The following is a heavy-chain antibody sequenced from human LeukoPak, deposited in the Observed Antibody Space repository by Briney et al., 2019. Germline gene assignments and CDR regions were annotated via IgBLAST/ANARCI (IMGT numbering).Heavy chain of an antibody. V-gene: IGHV1-69*04. CDR3: ARDQVEGRYFDWLSQGDYFDY. J-gene: IGHJ4*02. CDR1: GDTFNNCA. D-gene: IGHD3-9*01. CDR2: IIPILDIA. Sequence: ASVKVSCKASGDTFNNCAISWVRQAPGQGLEWMGRIIPILDIANYAQKFQGRVTITADKSTSTAYMELSSLRSEDTAVYYCARDQVEGRYFDWLSQGDYFDYWGQGTLVTVSS.